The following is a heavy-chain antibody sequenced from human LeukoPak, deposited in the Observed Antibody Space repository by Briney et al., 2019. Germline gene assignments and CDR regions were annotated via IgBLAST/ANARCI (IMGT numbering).Heavy chain of an antibody. CDR2: IYYSGNT. J-gene: IGHJ4*02. CDR3: ARRVATNPKDCFDH. V-gene: IGHV4-59*08. CDR1: GGSISTYY. D-gene: IGHD5-24*01. Sequence: SETLSLTCTVSGGSISTYYWTWIRQPPGKGLEWIGYIYYSGNTNYNPSLKSRDTISLDTSKKQISLNLRSVTAADTAVYYCARRVATNPKDCFDHWGPAALVTVSS.